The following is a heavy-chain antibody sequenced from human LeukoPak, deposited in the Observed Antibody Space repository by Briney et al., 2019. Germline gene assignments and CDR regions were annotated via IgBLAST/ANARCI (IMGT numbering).Heavy chain of an antibody. Sequence: SETLSLTCTVSGGSISSSSYYWGWLRQPPGKGLEWIGSIYYSGSTYYNPSLKSRVTISVDTSKNQFSLKLSSVTAADTAVYYCARARVMITFGGVIAWDYWGQGTLVTVSS. D-gene: IGHD3-16*02. CDR2: IYYSGST. V-gene: IGHV4-39*07. CDR3: ARARVMITFGGVIAWDY. J-gene: IGHJ4*02. CDR1: GGSISSSSYY.